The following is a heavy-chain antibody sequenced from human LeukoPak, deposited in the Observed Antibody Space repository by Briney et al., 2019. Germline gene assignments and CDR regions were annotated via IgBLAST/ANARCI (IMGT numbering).Heavy chain of an antibody. CDR2: IYHSGNI. V-gene: IGHV4-38-2*02. D-gene: IGHD6-19*01. Sequence: SETLSLTCTVSGYSISSGSYWGWIRQPPGKGLEWIGSIYHSGNIYYNPSLKSRVTISVDTSKNQFSLKLSSVTAADTAVYYCARDPKQWLVGNYFDYWGQGTLVTVSS. CDR3: ARDPKQWLVGNYFDY. CDR1: GYSISSGSY. J-gene: IGHJ4*02.